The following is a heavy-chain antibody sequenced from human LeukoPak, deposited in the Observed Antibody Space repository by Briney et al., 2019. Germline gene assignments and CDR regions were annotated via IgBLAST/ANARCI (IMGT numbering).Heavy chain of an antibody. Sequence: SETLSLTCAVYGGSYSDYYWTCIPQPPGKGRECIGEINHSGNTKYNPSLKTRVTISVDTSKNQFSLKMSSVTAADTAVYYCARCGGFDYLDDYWGQGTLVAVSS. D-gene: IGHD5-12*01. V-gene: IGHV4-34*01. CDR3: ARCGGFDYLDDY. CDR1: GGSYSDYY. CDR2: INHSGNT. J-gene: IGHJ4*02.